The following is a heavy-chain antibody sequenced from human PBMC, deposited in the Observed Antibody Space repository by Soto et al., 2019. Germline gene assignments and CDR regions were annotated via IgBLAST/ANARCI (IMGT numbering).Heavy chain of an antibody. V-gene: IGHV4-34*01. Sequence: KPPETLSLTCAVYGGSFSGYYWRWIRQPPGKGLEWSGEITHSGSTNYNPSLKSRVTTSVDTSKNQFPLKLSSVTAADTAVYYCARGKLSDYVWGSYRYHFDYWGQGAVVTVSS. CDR2: ITHSGST. CDR3: ARGKLSDYVWGSYRYHFDY. CDR1: GGSFSGYY. D-gene: IGHD3-16*02. J-gene: IGHJ4*02.